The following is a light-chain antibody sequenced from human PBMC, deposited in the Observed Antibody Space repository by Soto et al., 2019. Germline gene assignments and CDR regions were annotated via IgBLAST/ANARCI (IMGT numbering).Light chain of an antibody. CDR1: SSDVGSYNL. CDR3: CSYAGSSTFHVV. Sequence: HSVLTQPASVSGSPGQSITISCTGTSSDVGSYNLVSWYQQHPGKAPKLMIYEVSKRPSGVSNRFSGSKSGNTASLTISGLQAEDEADYYCCSYAGSSTFHVVFGGGTKLTVL. V-gene: IGLV2-23*02. CDR2: EVS. J-gene: IGLJ2*01.